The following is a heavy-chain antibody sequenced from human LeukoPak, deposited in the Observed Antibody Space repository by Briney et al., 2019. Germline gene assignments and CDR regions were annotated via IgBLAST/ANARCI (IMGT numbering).Heavy chain of an antibody. D-gene: IGHD2-15*01. J-gene: IGHJ5*01. Sequence: SETLSLTCTVSGGFISSYYWTWIRQPPGKGLEWIGYIYYSGTTSYNPSLKSRVTISVDTSENQFSLTLSYVTAADKAIYFCAREYCSGGSCGWFDSWGQGTLVTVSS. CDR2: IYYSGTT. CDR3: AREYCSGGSCGWFDS. V-gene: IGHV4-4*08. CDR1: GGFISSYY.